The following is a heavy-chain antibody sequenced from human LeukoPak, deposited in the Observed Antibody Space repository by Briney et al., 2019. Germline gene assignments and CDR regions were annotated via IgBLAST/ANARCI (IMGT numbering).Heavy chain of an antibody. D-gene: IGHD6-19*01. J-gene: IGHJ4*02. V-gene: IGHV4-61*05. CDR1: GDSMSSSNYN. CDR2: IYTSGST. Sequence: PSETLSLTCSVSGDSMSSSNYNWGWIRQPPGKGLEWIGRIYTSGSTNYNPSLKSRVTMSVDTSKNQFSLKLSSVTAADTAVYYCARAGYSSGRLSDYWGQGTLVTVSS. CDR3: ARAGYSSGRLSDY.